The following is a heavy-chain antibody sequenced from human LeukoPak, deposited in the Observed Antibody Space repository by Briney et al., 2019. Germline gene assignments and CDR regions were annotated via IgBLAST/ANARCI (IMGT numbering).Heavy chain of an antibody. J-gene: IGHJ4*02. Sequence: SETLSLTCSVSGGSISSSSSYWGWIRQPPGKGLEWIGSIYYSGSSFDNPALKSRVTISVDTSKNQFSLKLSSVTAADTAVYYCARAEETAAGTFDYWGQGTLVTVSS. CDR1: GGSISSSSSY. D-gene: IGHD6-13*01. CDR3: ARAEETAAGTFDY. CDR2: IYYSGSS. V-gene: IGHV4-39*01.